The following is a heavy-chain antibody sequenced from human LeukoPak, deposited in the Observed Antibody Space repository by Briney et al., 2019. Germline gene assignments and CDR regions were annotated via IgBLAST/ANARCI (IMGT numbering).Heavy chain of an antibody. CDR2: VRANGDNT. D-gene: IGHD5-24*01. Sequence: GGSLRLSCSASGFSFSTYVMSWVRQAPGKGLEWVSAVRANGDNTYYADSVKGRFTIARDNSKDTLSLQMNNLRAEDTAIYNCTCLDDWGQGTLVTVSS. CDR3: TCLDD. V-gene: IGHV3-23*01. CDR1: GFSFSTYV. J-gene: IGHJ4*01.